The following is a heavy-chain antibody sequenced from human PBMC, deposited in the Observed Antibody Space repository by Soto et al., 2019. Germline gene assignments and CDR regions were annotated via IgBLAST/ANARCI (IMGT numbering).Heavy chain of an antibody. Sequence: SETLSLTCTVSGGSISSSSYYWGWIRQPPGKGLEWIGSIYYSGSTYYNTSLKSRVTISVDTSKNQFSLKLSSVTAADTAVYYCARRLHTIFGVVIANWFDPWGQGTLVTVSS. CDR1: GGSISSSSYY. D-gene: IGHD3-3*01. J-gene: IGHJ5*02. CDR2: IYYSGST. V-gene: IGHV4-39*01. CDR3: ARRLHTIFGVVIANWFDP.